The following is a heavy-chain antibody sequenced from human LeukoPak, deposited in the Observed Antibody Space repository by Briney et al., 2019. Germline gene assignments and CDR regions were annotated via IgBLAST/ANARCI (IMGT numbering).Heavy chain of an antibody. V-gene: IGHV6-1*01. Sequence: SQTLSLTCAISGDSVSSNSAAWNWIRQSPSRGLEWLGRTYYRSKWYNDYAVSVKSRITINPDTSKNQFSQQLNSVTPEDTAVYYCAREWEPPARYYYYGMDVWGQGTTVTVSS. CDR3: AREWEPPARYYYYGMDV. CDR2: TYYRSKWYN. J-gene: IGHJ6*02. D-gene: IGHD1-26*01. CDR1: GDSVSSNSAA.